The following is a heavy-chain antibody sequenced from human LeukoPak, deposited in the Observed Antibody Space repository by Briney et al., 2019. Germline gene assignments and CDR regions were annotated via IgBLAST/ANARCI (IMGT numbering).Heavy chain of an antibody. CDR3: ARQRRYCSSTSCYG. CDR2: INHSGST. V-gene: IGHV4-34*01. J-gene: IGHJ4*02. CDR1: GGSFSGYY. D-gene: IGHD2-2*01. Sequence: PSETLSLTCAVYGGSFSGYYWSWIRQPPGKGLEWIGEINHSGSTNYNPSLKSRVTISVDTSKNQFSLKLSSVTAADTAVYYCARQRRYCSSTSCYGWGQGTLVTVSS.